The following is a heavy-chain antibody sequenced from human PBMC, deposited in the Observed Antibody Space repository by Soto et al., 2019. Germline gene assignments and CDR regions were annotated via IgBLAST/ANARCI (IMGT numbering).Heavy chain of an antibody. Sequence: LSLTCSVSGYSVTSSDYYWAWIRQPPGKGLEWIGSMFYSGLTYYNPSLKSRVTLSVDTSKNQFSVRLNSVTAADTAVYYCAPLSVPLSGPYGIHVWGQVTTVTVSS. CDR1: GYSVTSSDYY. D-gene: IGHD2-15*01. CDR3: APLSVPLSGPYGIHV. CDR2: MFYSGLT. V-gene: IGHV4-39*01. J-gene: IGHJ6*02.